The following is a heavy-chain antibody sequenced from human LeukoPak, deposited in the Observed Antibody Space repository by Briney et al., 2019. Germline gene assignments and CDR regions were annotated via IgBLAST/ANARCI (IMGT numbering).Heavy chain of an antibody. CDR2: IYYSGST. J-gene: IGHJ6*03. CDR3: ARPSQYYYYMDV. CDR1: GGSISSGGYY. Sequence: SETMSLTSTVSGGSISSGGYYWSRIRQHPGKGLEWIGYIYYSGSTYYNPSLKSRVTISVDTSKNQFSLKLSSVTAADTAVYYCARPSQYYYYMDVWGKGTTVTVSS. V-gene: IGHV4-31*03.